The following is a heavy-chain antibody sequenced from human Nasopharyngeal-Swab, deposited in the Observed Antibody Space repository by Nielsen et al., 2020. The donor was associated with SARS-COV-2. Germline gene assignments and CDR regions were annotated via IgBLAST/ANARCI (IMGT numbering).Heavy chain of an antibody. Sequence: GESPKISCAASGFTFSDYYMSWIRQAPGKGLEWVSYISSSGSTIYYADSVKGRFTISRDNAKNSLYLQMNSLRAEDTAVYYCARGGPVQIFGVAGAFDIWGQGTMVTVSS. CDR3: ARGGPVQIFGVAGAFDI. V-gene: IGHV3-11*01. CDR1: GFTFSDYY. J-gene: IGHJ3*02. D-gene: IGHD3-3*01. CDR2: ISSSGSTI.